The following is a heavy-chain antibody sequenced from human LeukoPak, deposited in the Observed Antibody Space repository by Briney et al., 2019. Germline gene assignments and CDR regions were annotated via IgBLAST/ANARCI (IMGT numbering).Heavy chain of an antibody. CDR2: INHSGST. CDR1: GGSFSGYY. V-gene: IGHV4-34*01. D-gene: IGHD3-22*01. CDR3: ARVRYYYDSSSYYSFDAFDI. J-gene: IGHJ3*02. Sequence: PSETLSLTCAVYGGSFSGYYWSWIRQPPGKGQEWIGEINHSGSTNYNPSLKSRVTISVDTSKNQFSLNLSSVTAADTAAYYCARVRYYYDSSSYYSFDAFDIWGQGTMVTVSS.